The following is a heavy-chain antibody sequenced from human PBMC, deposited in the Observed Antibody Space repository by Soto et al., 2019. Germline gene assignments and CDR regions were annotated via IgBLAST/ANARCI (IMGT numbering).Heavy chain of an antibody. J-gene: IGHJ5*02. CDR2: IYYSGST. Sequence: SETLSLTCTFSGGSIISGGYYWSWIRQHPGKGLEWIGYIYYSGSTYYNPSLKSRVTISVDTSKNQFSLKLSSVTAADTAVYYCAREGEQLAYNWFDPWGQGTLVTVSS. CDR1: GGSIISGGYY. D-gene: IGHD6-13*01. V-gene: IGHV4-31*03. CDR3: AREGEQLAYNWFDP.